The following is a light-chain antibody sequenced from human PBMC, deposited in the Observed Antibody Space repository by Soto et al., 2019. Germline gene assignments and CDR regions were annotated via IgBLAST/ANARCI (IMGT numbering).Light chain of an antibody. Sequence: SYELTQPPSLSVAPGKTARITCGGNNIGSKSVHWYQQKPGQAPVLVIYYDSDRPSGIPERFSGSNSGNTATLTIRRVEAGDEAAYYCQVWDSSSDHVGFGGGTKLTVL. J-gene: IGLJ2*01. CDR2: YDS. CDR1: NIGSKS. CDR3: QVWDSSSDHVG. V-gene: IGLV3-21*04.